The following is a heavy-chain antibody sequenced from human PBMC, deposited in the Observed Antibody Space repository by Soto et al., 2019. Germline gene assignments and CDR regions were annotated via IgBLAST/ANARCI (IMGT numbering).Heavy chain of an antibody. CDR3: AKERGPINPTYYYDSSGYYYFDY. V-gene: IGHV3-23*01. Sequence: GGFLRLSCAASGFTFSSYAMSWVRQAPGKGLEWVSAISGSGGSTYYADSVKGRFTISRDNSKNTLYLQMNSLRAEDTAVYYCAKERGPINPTYYYDSSGYYYFDYWGQGTLVTVSS. CDR2: ISGSGGST. CDR1: GFTFSSYA. D-gene: IGHD3-22*01. J-gene: IGHJ4*02.